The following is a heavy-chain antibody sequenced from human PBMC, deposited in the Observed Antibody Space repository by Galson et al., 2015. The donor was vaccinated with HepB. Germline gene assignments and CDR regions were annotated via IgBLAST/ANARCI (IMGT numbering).Heavy chain of an antibody. CDR1: SGSIFNSRYY. Sequence: ETLSLTCTVSSGSIFNSRYYWGWIRQPPGQGLEWIGSISYDGNTYYNPSLKGRVTISVDTSKDQFSLRLSSVTAADTALYYCARHAPGPVLEWLFSYWFDPWGQGNLVTVSS. CDR3: ARHAPGPVLEWLFSYWFDP. J-gene: IGHJ5*02. D-gene: IGHD3-3*01. V-gene: IGHV4-39*01. CDR2: ISYDGNT.